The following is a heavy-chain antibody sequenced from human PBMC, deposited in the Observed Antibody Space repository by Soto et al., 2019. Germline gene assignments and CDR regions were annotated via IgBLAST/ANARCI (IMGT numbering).Heavy chain of an antibody. Sequence: ASVKVSCKASGFTFTSSAVQWVRQARGQRLEWIGWIVVGSGNTNYAQKFQERVTITRDMSTSTAYMELSSLRSEDTAVYCCAADTNKQQLYYYYGMDVWGQGTTVTVSS. CDR2: IVVGSGNT. V-gene: IGHV1-58*01. D-gene: IGHD6-13*01. CDR3: AADTNKQQLYYYYGMDV. CDR1: GFTFTSSA. J-gene: IGHJ6*02.